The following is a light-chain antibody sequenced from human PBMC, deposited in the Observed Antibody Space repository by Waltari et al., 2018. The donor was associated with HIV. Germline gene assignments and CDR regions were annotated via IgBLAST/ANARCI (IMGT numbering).Light chain of an antibody. CDR2: QDS. CDR1: KLGDKY. CDR3: QAWDSSSVV. J-gene: IGLJ2*01. V-gene: IGLV3-1*01. Sequence: SYELTQPPSVSVSPGQTASIPCPGDKLGDKYACWYQQKPGQPPVLVIYQDSKRPSGIPERFSGSNSGNTATLTISGTQAMDEADYYCQAWDSSSVVFGGGTKLTVL.